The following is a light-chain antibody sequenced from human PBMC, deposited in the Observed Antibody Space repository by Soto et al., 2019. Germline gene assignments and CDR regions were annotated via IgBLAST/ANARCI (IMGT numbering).Light chain of an antibody. J-gene: IGLJ1*01. V-gene: IGLV2-23*02. CDR2: EVS. CDR3: CSYAGSSTRYV. Sequence: QSVLTQPASVSGSPGQSITISCTGTSSDVGSYNLVSWYQQHPGKAPKLMIYEVSKRPSGVSNRFSGSKSGNTASLTISGLQAEDETDYYRCSYAGSSTRYVFGTGTKVTVL. CDR1: SSDVGSYNL.